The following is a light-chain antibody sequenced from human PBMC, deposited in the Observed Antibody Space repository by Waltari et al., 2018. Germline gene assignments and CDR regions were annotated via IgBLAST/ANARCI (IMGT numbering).Light chain of an antibody. V-gene: IGKV3-20*01. CDR3: QHYVSLPVT. Sequence: EIVLTQSPGTLSLSPGERATLSCRASQSVSRALAWYQQNPGQAPRLLIYGASNRATGSPERFSGSGSGTDFSLIISRLEPEDFAVYYCQHYVSLPVTFGQGTKVEIK. J-gene: IGKJ1*01. CDR1: QSVSRA. CDR2: GAS.